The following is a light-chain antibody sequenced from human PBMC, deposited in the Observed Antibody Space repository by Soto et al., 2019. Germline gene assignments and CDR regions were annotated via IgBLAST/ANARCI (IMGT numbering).Light chain of an antibody. V-gene: IGKV1-5*03. CDR1: QSIDDW. J-gene: IGKJ4*01. Sequence: DIQMTQSPSTLSASVGDRVAITCRASQSIDDWLAWHQQKPGKAPKLLIYKASTLESGVPPRFSGSGSGTEFTLTINSLQPDDFATYDCLQYHSFALTFGGGTTVEI. CDR3: LQYHSFALT. CDR2: KAS.